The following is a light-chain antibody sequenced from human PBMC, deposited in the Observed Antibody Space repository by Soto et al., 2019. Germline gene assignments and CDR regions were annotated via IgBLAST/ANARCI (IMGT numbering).Light chain of an antibody. CDR1: QSISSSY. J-gene: IGKJ1*01. CDR2: GVS. Sequence: EIVLTQSPDTLSLSPGERATLSCRASQSISSSYLAWYQQKPGQAPRLLMYGVSSRATGTPDRISGSGSGTDFTLNLSRLEPEDSAVYYCQQYYNSPQTFGQGTKVEIK. V-gene: IGKV3-20*01. CDR3: QQYYNSPQT.